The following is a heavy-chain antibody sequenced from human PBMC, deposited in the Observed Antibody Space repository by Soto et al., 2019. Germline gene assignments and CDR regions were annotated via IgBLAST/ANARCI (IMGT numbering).Heavy chain of an antibody. D-gene: IGHD1-26*01. J-gene: IGHJ4*02. CDR1: GFTFSSYE. CDR2: ISSSGSTI. Sequence: LRLSCAASGFTFSSYEMNWVRQAPGKGLEWVSYISSSGSTIYYADSVKGRFTISRDNAKNSLYLQMNSLRAEDTAVYYCARDLGSGSYSKSPYYFDYWGQGTLVTVSS. CDR3: ARDLGSGSYSKSPYYFDY. V-gene: IGHV3-48*03.